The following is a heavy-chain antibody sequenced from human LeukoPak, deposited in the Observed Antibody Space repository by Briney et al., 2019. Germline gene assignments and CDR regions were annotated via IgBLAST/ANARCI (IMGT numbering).Heavy chain of an antibody. D-gene: IGHD3-22*01. CDR2: IYYNGNT. V-gene: IGHV4-59*08. CDR3: ARQAYDSSAYLDY. Sequence: SETLSLTCTVSGASIRSYYWSWIRQPPGKGLEWIAYIYYNGNTNYNPSLKSRVTISVDTSKNQFSLKMNSVTAADTAVYYCARQAYDSSAYLDYWGQGTLVTVSS. J-gene: IGHJ4*02. CDR1: GASIRSYY.